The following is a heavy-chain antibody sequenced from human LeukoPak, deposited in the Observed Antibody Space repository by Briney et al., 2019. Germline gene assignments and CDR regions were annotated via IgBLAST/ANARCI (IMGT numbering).Heavy chain of an antibody. CDR2: MNPNSGNT. Sequence: GASVKVSCKASGYSFITRFLSHDMNWVRQAPGQGLEWMGWMNPNSGNTAYAQKFQGRVTMTRDTSTNTAYMELSSLTSEDTAVYYCARGMYNGPGSRFDPWGQGTLVTVSS. J-gene: IGHJ5*02. CDR3: ARGMYNGPGSRFDP. D-gene: IGHD3-10*01. CDR1: GYSFITRFLSHD. V-gene: IGHV1-8*01.